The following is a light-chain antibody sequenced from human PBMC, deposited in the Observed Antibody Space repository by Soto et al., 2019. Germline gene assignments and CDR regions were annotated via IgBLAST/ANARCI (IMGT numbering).Light chain of an antibody. CDR3: PEYGSSPWT. CDR1: QSVSSY. Sequence: IVLTQSPATLSLYPRERATLSCRASQSVSSYLAWYQQKPGQAPRLLIYGASSRATGIPDRFSGSGSGTDFTLTISRLEPEDFAVYYCPEYGSSPWTFGQRSMV. V-gene: IGKV3-20*01. J-gene: IGKJ1*01. CDR2: GAS.